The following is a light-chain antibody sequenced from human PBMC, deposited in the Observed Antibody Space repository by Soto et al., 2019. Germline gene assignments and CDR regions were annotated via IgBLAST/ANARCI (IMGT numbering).Light chain of an antibody. CDR2: DTT. J-gene: IGLJ1*01. Sequence: QAVVTQEPSLTVSPGGTVTLTCGSSTGAVTNGHYPCWFQQKPGQAPRTLIYDTTNRHSWTPARFSGSLLGGKAALTLSGAQPEDEAEYYCLLSYNGPYVFGTGTKVTAL. V-gene: IGLV7-46*01. CDR1: TGAVTNGHY. CDR3: LLSYNGPYV.